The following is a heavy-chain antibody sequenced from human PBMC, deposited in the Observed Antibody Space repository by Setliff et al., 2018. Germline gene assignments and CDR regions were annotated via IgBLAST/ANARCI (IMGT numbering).Heavy chain of an antibody. V-gene: IGHV4-31*03. CDR1: GGSISSGGYY. CDR3: TTHYDILTGYDY. Sequence: SETLSLTCTVSGGSISSGGYYWSWIRQHPGKGLEWIGYIYYSGSTYYNPSLKSRVTISVDTSKNQFSLKLSSVTAADTAVYYCTTHYDILTGYDYWGQGALVTVSS. D-gene: IGHD3-9*01. CDR2: IYYSGST. J-gene: IGHJ4*02.